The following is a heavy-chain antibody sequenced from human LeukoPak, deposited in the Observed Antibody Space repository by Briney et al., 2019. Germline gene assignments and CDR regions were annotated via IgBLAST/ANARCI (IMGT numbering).Heavy chain of an antibody. V-gene: IGHV3-30*03. CDR2: ISYDGSNK. D-gene: IGHD3-10*01. CDR1: GFTFSSYG. J-gene: IGHJ4*02. Sequence: PGGSLRLSCAAPGFTFSSYGMNWVRQAPGKGLEWVAVISYDGSNKYYADSVKGRFTISRDNSKNTLYLQMNSLRAEDTAVYYCARDLAGEYYFDYWGQGTLVTVSS. CDR3: ARDLAGEYYFDY.